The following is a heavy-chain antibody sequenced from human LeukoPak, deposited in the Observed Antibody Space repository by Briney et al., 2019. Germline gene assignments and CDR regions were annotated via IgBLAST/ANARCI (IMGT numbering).Heavy chain of an antibody. CDR1: GYTFTGYY. Sequence: GASVKVSCKASGYTFTGYYMHWVRQAPGQGLEWMGWINPNSGGTNSAQKFQGRVTMTRDTSISTAYMELSRLRSDDTAVYYCARGPHEWQPTDYWGQGTLVTVSS. CDR2: INPNSGGT. D-gene: IGHD1-26*01. CDR3: ARGPHEWQPTDY. V-gene: IGHV1-2*02. J-gene: IGHJ4*02.